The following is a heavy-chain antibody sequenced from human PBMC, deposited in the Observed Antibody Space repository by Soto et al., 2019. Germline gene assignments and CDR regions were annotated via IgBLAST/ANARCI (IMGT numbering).Heavy chain of an antibody. D-gene: IGHD6-19*01. CDR3: ARGGWYVDY. Sequence: QAQLQESGPGLVKSSETLSLTCTVSGGSMSGNYWSWIRQTPGKGLEWIGYIYYTGTTNYNASLKSRVTLSVDTSKNQFSLKLTSVTAADTAVYFCARGGWYVDYWGQGTLVTVSS. J-gene: IGHJ4*02. V-gene: IGHV4-59*01. CDR1: GGSMSGNY. CDR2: IYYTGTT.